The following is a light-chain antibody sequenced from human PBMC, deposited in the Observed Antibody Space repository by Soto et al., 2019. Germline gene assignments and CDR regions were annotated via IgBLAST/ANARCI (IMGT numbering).Light chain of an antibody. J-gene: IGKJ5*01. CDR3: QQLNSYPFT. V-gene: IGKV1-9*01. CDR2: SAS. CDR1: EDISSS. Sequence: IQLTQSPPSLAASVGDRVTITFRASEDISSSLAWYQHKPGKAPSLLIYSASTLQNGVPSRISGSGSGTDFTLTISSLQPEDFATYYCQQLNSYPFTFGQGTRLEI.